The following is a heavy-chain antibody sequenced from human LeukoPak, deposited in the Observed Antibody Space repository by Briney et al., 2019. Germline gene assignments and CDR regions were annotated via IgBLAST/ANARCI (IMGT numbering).Heavy chain of an antibody. CDR3: ASFGGIAAAGHPGEVDY. CDR1: GFTFSSYA. V-gene: IGHV3-30-3*01. J-gene: IGHJ4*02. CDR2: ISYDGSNK. Sequence: PGGSLRLSCAASGFTFSSYAMHWVRQAPGKGLEWVAVISYDGSNKYYADSVKGRFTISRDNSKNTLYLQMNSLRAEDTAVYYCASFGGIAAAGHPGEVDYWGQGTLVTVSS. D-gene: IGHD6-13*01.